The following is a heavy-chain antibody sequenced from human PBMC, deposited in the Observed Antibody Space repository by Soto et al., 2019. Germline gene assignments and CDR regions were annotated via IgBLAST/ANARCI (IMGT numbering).Heavy chain of an antibody. J-gene: IGHJ4*02. V-gene: IGHV4-34*01. CDR3: ARVSCWRGVDY. Sequence: QVQLQQWGAGLLGPAETLSLTCAVYGGSISGYYRSWIRQPPGKGLEWIGEINHSGSTNYNPSLKSRVTISVDTSKNQFSLKPSSVTAVVTAVYYCARVSCWRGVDYWGQGTLVTVSS. CDR2: INHSGST. CDR1: GGSISGYY. D-gene: IGHD3-3*01.